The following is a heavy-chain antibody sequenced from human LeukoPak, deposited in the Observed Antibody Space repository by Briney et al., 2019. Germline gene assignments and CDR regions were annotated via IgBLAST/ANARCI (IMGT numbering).Heavy chain of an antibody. V-gene: IGHV1-2*02. D-gene: IGHD6-13*01. J-gene: IGHJ5*02. CDR1: GGTFSSYA. Sequence: ASVKVSCKASGGTFSSYAISWVRQAPGQGLEWMGWINPNSGGTNYAQKFQGRVTMTRDTSISTAYMELSRLRSDDTAVYYCARDASGSRLHQLVPWGQGTLVTVSS. CDR2: INPNSGGT. CDR3: ARDASGSRLHQLVP.